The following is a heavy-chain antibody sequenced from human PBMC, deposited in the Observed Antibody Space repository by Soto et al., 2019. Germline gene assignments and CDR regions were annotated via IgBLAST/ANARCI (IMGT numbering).Heavy chain of an antibody. V-gene: IGHV3-21*06. J-gene: IGHJ4*02. Sequence: EVQLVESGGGLVKPGGSLRLSCAASGFTFTRYSMNWVRQAPGKGLEWVSSISSTTNYIYYGDSMKGRVTISRDNAKNSLYLEMNRLRADDTAVYYCARESEDLTSNFDYWGQGTLVTVSS. CDR2: ISSTTNYI. CDR3: ARESEDLTSNFDY. CDR1: GFTFTRYS.